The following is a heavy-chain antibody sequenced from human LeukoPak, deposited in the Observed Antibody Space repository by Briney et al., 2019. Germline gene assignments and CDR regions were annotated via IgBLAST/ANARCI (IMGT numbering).Heavy chain of an antibody. CDR2: IKQDGSEK. V-gene: IGHV3-7*01. J-gene: IGHJ4*02. Sequence: GGSLRLSCAASGFTFSSYWMSWVRQAPGKGLEWVANIKQDGSEKYYVDSVKGRFTISRDNAKSSLYLQMNSLRAEDTAVYYCARSHTLGYCSGGSCSIFDYWGQGTLVTVSS. CDR3: ARSHTLGYCSGGSCSIFDY. D-gene: IGHD2-15*01. CDR1: GFTFSSYW.